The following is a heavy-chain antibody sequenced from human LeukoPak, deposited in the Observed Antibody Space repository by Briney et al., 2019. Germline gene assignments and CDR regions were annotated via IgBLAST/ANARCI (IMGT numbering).Heavy chain of an antibody. CDR1: GGSISSSSYY. CDR3: ARYLRDGYKVNRH. D-gene: IGHD5-24*01. CDR2: VYYSGTA. J-gene: IGHJ4*02. Sequence: SETLSLTCTVSGGSISSSSYYWRWIRQPPGKGLERIASVYYSGTAYYNPSLGSRVTISVDTSKNQFSLKLSSVTAADTAVYYCARYLRDGYKVNRHWGQGTLVTVSS. V-gene: IGHV4-39*01.